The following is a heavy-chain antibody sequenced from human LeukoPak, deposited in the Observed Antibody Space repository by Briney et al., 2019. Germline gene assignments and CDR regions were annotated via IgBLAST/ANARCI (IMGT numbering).Heavy chain of an antibody. CDR2: IHYSGST. D-gene: IGHD6-13*01. CDR1: GASISSHY. CDR3: ARSITSSWYGDFQH. Sequence: SETLSLTCSVSGASISSHYWSWIRQPPGKGLEWIGYIHYSGSTNYNPSLKSRVTISVDTSKNQFSLKLSSVTAADTAVYYCARSITSSWYGDFQHWGQGTLVTVSS. J-gene: IGHJ1*01. V-gene: IGHV4-59*11.